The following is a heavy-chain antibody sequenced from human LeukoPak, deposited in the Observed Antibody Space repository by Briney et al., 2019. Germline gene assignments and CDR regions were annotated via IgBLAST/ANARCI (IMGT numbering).Heavy chain of an antibody. CDR1: GGSMSNYY. Sequence: SETLSLTCLVSGGSMSNYYWSWIRKPAAGGMEWMGRIYSTGTINYNPSLESRVTMSVDTSKNQCSLNMRSVTAADTAVYFCARDKAYDLDEASGYYYNRGLDYWGQGTLVTVSS. CDR3: ARDKAYDLDEASGYYYNRGLDY. J-gene: IGHJ4*02. V-gene: IGHV4-4*07. D-gene: IGHD3-22*01. CDR2: IYSTGTI.